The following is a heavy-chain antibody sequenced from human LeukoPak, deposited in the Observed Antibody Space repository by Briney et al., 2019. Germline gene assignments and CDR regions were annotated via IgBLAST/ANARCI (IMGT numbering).Heavy chain of an antibody. Sequence: GGSLRLSCAASGFTFSSYAMHWVRQAPGKGLEWVAVISYDGSNKYYADSVKGRFTISRDNSKSTLYLQMNSLRAEDTAVYYCARGIAAGGDYWGQGTLVTVSS. V-gene: IGHV3-30-3*01. D-gene: IGHD6-13*01. J-gene: IGHJ4*02. CDR1: GFTFSSYA. CDR2: ISYDGSNK. CDR3: ARGIAAGGDY.